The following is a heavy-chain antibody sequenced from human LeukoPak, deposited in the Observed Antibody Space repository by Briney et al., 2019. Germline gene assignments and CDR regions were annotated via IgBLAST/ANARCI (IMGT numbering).Heavy chain of an antibody. J-gene: IGHJ6*02. CDR1: GGSFSGYY. CDR2: INHSGST. CDR3: ARAEYSSSYYYYGMDV. V-gene: IGHV4-34*01. Sequence: SETLSLTCAVYGGSFSGYYWSWIRQPPGKGLEWIGEINHSGSTNYNPSLKSRVTISVDTSKNQFSLKLSSVTAADTAVYYCARAEYSSSYYYYGMDVWGQGTTVTVSS. D-gene: IGHD6-6*01.